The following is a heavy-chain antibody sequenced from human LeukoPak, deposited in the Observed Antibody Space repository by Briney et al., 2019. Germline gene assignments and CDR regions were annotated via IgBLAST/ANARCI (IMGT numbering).Heavy chain of an antibody. V-gene: IGHV1-18*01. Sequence: ASVKVSCKASGYTFTSYGISWVRQAPGQGLEWMGWISAYNGNTNYAQKLQGRVTMTTDTSTSTAYMELRSLRSDDTAVYYCTRVGVAHCGGDCYGWFDPWGQGTLVTVSS. CDR3: TRVGVAHCGGDCYGWFDP. CDR1: GYTFTSYG. J-gene: IGHJ5*02. D-gene: IGHD2-21*01. CDR2: ISAYNGNT.